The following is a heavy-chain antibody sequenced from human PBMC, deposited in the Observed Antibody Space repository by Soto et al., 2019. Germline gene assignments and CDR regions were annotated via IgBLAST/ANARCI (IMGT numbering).Heavy chain of an antibody. D-gene: IGHD3-10*01. CDR2: INAANGNT. CDR3: ATDYGSNWRL. V-gene: IGHV1-3*01. CDR1: GFVSTNYN. Sequence: QAHLVQSGAEVKMPGDSVQVSCKASGFVSTNYNFHWVRQAPGQSLEWMGRINAANGNTQYSQNFQGIVIFPSDASASTAFMELTSLRFEDKVMYYCATDYGSNWRLWGQGTLFSVSS. J-gene: IGHJ4*02.